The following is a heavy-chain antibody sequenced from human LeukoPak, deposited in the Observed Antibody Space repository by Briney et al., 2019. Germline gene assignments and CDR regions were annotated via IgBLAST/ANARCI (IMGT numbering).Heavy chain of an antibody. CDR1: DFTFSGST. Sequence: GGSLKLSCAASDFTFSGSTMHWVRQASGKGLEWVGRIRTKANSYATAYAASVKGRFTTSRDDTKNTAYLQMNSLKTEDTAVYYCATDHGFHYGAYFDYWGQGTLVTVSS. V-gene: IGHV3-73*01. J-gene: IGHJ4*02. CDR2: IRTKANSYAT. CDR3: ATDHGFHYGAYFDY. D-gene: IGHD4-17*01.